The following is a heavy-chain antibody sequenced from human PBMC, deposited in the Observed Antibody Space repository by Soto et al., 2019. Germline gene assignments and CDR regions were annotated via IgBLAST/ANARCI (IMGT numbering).Heavy chain of an antibody. CDR1: GDSIGSYY. Sequence: PXXTLSLACAVSGDSIGSYYWRWIRQPPGKGLGWIAYIYYNGTTNSNPSPKGRVTISLDTSKSQFSLKPTSVTAADTAVYYCTRGHWALDSWAQGTLVTVSS. CDR2: IYYNGTT. D-gene: IGHD3-16*01. J-gene: IGHJ5*01. CDR3: TRGHWALDS. V-gene: IGHV4-59*01.